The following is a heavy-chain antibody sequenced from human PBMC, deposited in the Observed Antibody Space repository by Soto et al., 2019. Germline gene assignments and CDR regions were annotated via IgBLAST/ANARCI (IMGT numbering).Heavy chain of an antibody. V-gene: IGHV1-69*12. CDR2: IIPIFGTA. D-gene: IGHD1-7*01. CDR3: AGPPELTRIYYYYGMDV. J-gene: IGHJ6*02. CDR1: GGTFSSYA. Sequence: QVQLVQSGAEVKKPGSSVKVSCKASGGTFSSYAISWVRQAPGQGLEWLGGIIPIFGTAAYAQKFQGRVTITADESTSTAYMERSSLRSEDTAVYYCAGPPELTRIYYYYGMDVWGQGTTVTVSS.